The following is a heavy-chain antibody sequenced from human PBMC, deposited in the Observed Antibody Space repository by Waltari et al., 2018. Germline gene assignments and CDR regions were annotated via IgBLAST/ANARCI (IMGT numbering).Heavy chain of an antibody. CDR2: IYGGGSPT. CDR3: AKDLRDYSNDY. D-gene: IGHD4-4*01. J-gene: IGHJ4*02. Sequence: EVQLLESGGGLVQPGGSLRLSCAASGFPFSTFSLTWFRQAPGKGLEWVSLIYGGGSPTHYADSVKGRFTISRDDSKNTLFLEMNSLRVEDTAVYYCAKDLRDYSNDYWGQGTLVTVSS. CDR1: GFPFSTFS. V-gene: IGHV3-23*03.